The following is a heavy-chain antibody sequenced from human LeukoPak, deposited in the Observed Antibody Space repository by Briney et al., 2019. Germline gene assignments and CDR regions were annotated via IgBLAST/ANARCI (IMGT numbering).Heavy chain of an antibody. CDR1: GYTFASYD. Sequence: ASVKVSCKASGYTFASYDINWVRQATGQGLEWMAWMNPNNGNTGNAQKFQGRVTLTRITSISTAYMELSGLRSEDTAVYYCAVGVLSGGHEWAFYIWGQGTMVTVSS. D-gene: IGHD5-12*01. V-gene: IGHV1-8*01. CDR3: AVGVLSGGHEWAFYI. CDR2: MNPNNGNT. J-gene: IGHJ3*02.